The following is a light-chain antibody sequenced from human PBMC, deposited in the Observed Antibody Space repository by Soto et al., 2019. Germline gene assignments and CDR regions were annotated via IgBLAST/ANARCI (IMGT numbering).Light chain of an antibody. Sequence: QSALTQPASVSGSPGQSITISCTGTSSDIGSYTVVSWYQHHPGKAPKLMIYEGSKRPSGVSNRFSGSKSGNTASLTISGLQAEDEADYFCCSYAGYNTLVFGGGTKLTVL. CDR3: CSYAGYNTLV. J-gene: IGLJ3*02. CDR2: EGS. V-gene: IGLV2-23*01. CDR1: SSDIGSYTV.